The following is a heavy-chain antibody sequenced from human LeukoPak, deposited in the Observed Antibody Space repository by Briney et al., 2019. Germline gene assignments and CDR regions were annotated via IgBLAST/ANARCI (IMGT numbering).Heavy chain of an antibody. V-gene: IGHV3-23*01. J-gene: IGHJ4*02. CDR1: GFTFSSYA. CDR2: ISGSGGST. Sequence: GGSLRLSCAASGFTFSSYAMSWVRQAPGKGLEWVSAISGSGGSTYYADSVKGRFTISRDNSKNTLYLQMNSLRAVDTAVYYCAKTLVTYYDFWSGYEPNYFDYWGQGTLVTVSS. CDR3: AKTLVTYYDFWSGYEPNYFDY. D-gene: IGHD3-3*01.